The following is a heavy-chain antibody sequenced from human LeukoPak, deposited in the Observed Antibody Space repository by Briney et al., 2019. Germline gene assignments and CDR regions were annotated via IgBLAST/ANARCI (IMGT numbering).Heavy chain of an antibody. CDR1: GGAISSDNYY. Sequence: SQTLSLTCTVSGGAISSDNYYWPWIRQHPEEGLEWIGYIHYSGITYYNPSLKSRVTISVDTSKNQFSLKLSSVTAADTAVYYCARLRVVPAAMRFDYWGQGTLVTVSS. J-gene: IGHJ4*02. CDR2: IHYSGIT. CDR3: ARLRVVPAAMRFDY. V-gene: IGHV4-31*03. D-gene: IGHD2-2*01.